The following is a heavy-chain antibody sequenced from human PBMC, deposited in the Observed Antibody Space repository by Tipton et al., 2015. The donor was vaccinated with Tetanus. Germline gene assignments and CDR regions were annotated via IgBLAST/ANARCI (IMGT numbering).Heavy chain of an antibody. CDR1: GDSISSGGPY. Sequence: TLSLTYTVSGDSISSGGPYWSWIRQFPGKGLEWMGYIHHTGSTYYNPSLKTRITLSVDTSKNQFSLKLTSVTAGDTAVYFCVKFEYRTSFASWGQGALVTVSS. J-gene: IGHJ4*02. D-gene: IGHD6-6*01. CDR2: IHHTGST. CDR3: VKFEYRTSFAS. V-gene: IGHV4-31*03.